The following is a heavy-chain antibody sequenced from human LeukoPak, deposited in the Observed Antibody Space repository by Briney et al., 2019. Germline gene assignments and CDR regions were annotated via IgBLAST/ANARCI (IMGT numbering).Heavy chain of an antibody. D-gene: IGHD3-10*01. Sequence: ASVKVSCKASGYTFTSYAMHWVRQAPGQRLEWMGWINAGNGNTKYSQKFQGRVTITRDTSASTAYMELSSLRSEDTAVYYCARVGVSGSYYNFDYGGQGPLVTVSS. CDR3: ARVGVSGSYYNFDY. CDR1: GYTFTSYA. CDR2: INAGNGNT. V-gene: IGHV1-3*01. J-gene: IGHJ4*02.